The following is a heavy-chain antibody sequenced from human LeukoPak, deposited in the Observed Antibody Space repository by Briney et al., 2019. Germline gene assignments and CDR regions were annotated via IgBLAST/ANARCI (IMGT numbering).Heavy chain of an antibody. Sequence: GGSLRLSCAASGFTFSSYGMHWVRQAPGKGLEWVAFIRYDGSNKYYADSVKGRFTISRDNSKNTLYLQMDSLRAEDTAVYYCARVRDKSGYYSRNKNAFDIWGQGTTVTVSS. J-gene: IGHJ3*02. V-gene: IGHV3-30*02. D-gene: IGHD3-3*01. CDR2: IRYDGSNK. CDR3: ARVRDKSGYYSRNKNAFDI. CDR1: GFTFSSYG.